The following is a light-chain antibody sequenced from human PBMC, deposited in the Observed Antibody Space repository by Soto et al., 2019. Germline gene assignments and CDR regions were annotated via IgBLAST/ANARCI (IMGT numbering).Light chain of an antibody. J-gene: IGLJ1*01. CDR1: SSDVGGYNY. V-gene: IGLV2-11*01. CDR3: CSYAGSYTPKV. Sequence: QSVLTQPRSVSGSPGQSVTISCTGTSSDVGGYNYVSWYQQHPGKAPKLMIYDVSKRPSGVPDRFSGSKSGNTASLTISGLQAEDEAEYYCCSYAGSYTPKVFGTGTKLTVL. CDR2: DVS.